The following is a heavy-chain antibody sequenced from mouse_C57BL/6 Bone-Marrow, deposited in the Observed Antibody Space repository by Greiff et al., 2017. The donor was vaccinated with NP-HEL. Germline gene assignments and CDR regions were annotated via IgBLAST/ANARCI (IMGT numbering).Heavy chain of an antibody. CDR3: TRDPLDLLWSPTDEAMDY. D-gene: IGHD2-1*01. Sequence: EVKLVESGEGLVKPGGSLKLSCAASGFTFSSYAMSWVRQTPEKRLEWVAYISSGGDYIYYADTVKGRFTISRDNARNTLYLQMSSLKSEDTAMYYCTRDPLDLLWSPTDEAMDYWGQGTSVTVSS. CDR1: GFTFSSYA. V-gene: IGHV5-9-1*02. CDR2: ISSGGDYI. J-gene: IGHJ4*01.